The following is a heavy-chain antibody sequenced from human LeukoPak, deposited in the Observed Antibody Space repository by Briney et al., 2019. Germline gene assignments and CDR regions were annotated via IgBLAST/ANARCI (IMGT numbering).Heavy chain of an antibody. CDR3: ARRYYDSSGYYYFDY. CDR2: IHTSGST. CDR1: GGSISSGNYY. Sequence: PSQTLSLTCTVSGGSISSGNYYWSWIRQPAGKTLEWIGRIHTSGSTSYNPSLKSRATISLDTSKNQFSLKVTSVTAADTAVYYCARRYYDSSGYYYFDYWGQGTLVTVSS. J-gene: IGHJ4*02. V-gene: IGHV4-61*02. D-gene: IGHD3-22*01.